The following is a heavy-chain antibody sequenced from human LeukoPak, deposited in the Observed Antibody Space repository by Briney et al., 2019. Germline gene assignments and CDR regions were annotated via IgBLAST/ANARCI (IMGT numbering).Heavy chain of an antibody. CDR3: ARVYYYGSGSMGYFDY. CDR2: ISSSGSTI. J-gene: IGHJ4*02. D-gene: IGHD3-10*01. Sequence: GGSLRLSCAASGFTFSSYEMTWVRQAPGKGLEWVSYISSSGSTIYYADSVKGRFTISRDNAKNSLYLQMNSLRAEDTAVYYCARVYYYGSGSMGYFDYWGQGTLVTVSS. CDR1: GFTFSSYE. V-gene: IGHV3-48*03.